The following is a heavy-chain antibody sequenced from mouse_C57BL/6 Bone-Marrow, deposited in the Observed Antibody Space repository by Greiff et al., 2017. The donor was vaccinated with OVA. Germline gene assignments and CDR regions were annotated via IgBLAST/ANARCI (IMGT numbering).Heavy chain of an antibody. V-gene: IGHV1-82*01. J-gene: IGHJ1*03. Sequence: VQLQQPGAELVKPGASVKLSCKASGYTFTSSWMNWVKQRPGKGLEWIGRIYPGDGDTNYNGKFKGKATLTADKSSSTAYMQLSSLTSEDSAVYFCLLPYWYFDVRGTGTTVTVSS. CDR3: LLPYWYFDV. CDR1: GYTFTSSW. D-gene: IGHD1-1*01. CDR2: IYPGDGDT.